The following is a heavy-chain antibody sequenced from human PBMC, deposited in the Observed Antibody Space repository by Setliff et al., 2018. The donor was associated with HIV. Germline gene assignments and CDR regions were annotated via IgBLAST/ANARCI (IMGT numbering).Heavy chain of an antibody. CDR3: AREGGGEQGWFDP. V-gene: IGHV1-2*06. D-gene: IGHD4-17*01. CDR1: GYTFTGYY. J-gene: IGHJ5*02. CDR2: INPNSGGT. Sequence: GASVKVSCKASGYTFTGYYMHWVRQAPGQGLEWMGRINPNSGGTNYAQKFQGRVTMTRDTPISTAYMELSRLRSDDTAVYYCAREGGGEQGWFDPWGQGTLVTVSS.